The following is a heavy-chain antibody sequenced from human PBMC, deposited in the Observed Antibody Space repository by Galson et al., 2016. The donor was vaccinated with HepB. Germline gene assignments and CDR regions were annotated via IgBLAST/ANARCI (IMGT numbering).Heavy chain of an antibody. Sequence: SVKVSCKASGGTFSNYAISWVRQAPGQGLEWMGGIIPFFGPANYAQKFQGRVTITADESRSTAYMELSSLRSEDTAVYYCARGAQFILTSLEGSPFAFDIWGQGTTVSVSS. D-gene: IGHD3-9*01. CDR1: GGTFSNYA. CDR2: IIPFFGPA. V-gene: IGHV1-69*13. CDR3: ARGAQFILTSLEGSPFAFDI. J-gene: IGHJ3*02.